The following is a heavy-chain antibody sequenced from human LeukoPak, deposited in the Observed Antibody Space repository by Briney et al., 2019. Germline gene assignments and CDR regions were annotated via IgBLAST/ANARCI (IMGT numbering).Heavy chain of an antibody. CDR3: ARVLECELLRD. D-gene: IGHD1-26*01. J-gene: IGHJ4*02. V-gene: IGHV1-2*02. CDR1: GYPFTGYY. CDR2: INPDSGGT. Sequence: GASVKVSCKASGYPFTGYYLHWVRQAPGQGLEWMGWINPDSGGTNYAQKFQGRVTMTRDTSISTAYMELSSLRSDDTAVYYWARVLECELLRDWGQGSLGTVSS.